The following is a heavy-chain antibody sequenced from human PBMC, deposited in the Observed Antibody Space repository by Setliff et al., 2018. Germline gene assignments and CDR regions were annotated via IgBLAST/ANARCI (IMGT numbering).Heavy chain of an antibody. CDR1: GGTFRSYG. Sequence: SVKVSCKASGGTFRSYGISWVRQAPGQGLEWMGGTIPMFGSTNYAQKFQDRVTIITDESTGTAYMELSSLRSEDTAVYYCARRGGWVVVTATNWFDPWGQGTLVTVSS. CDR2: TIPMFGST. CDR3: ARRGGWVVVTATNWFDP. D-gene: IGHD2-21*02. V-gene: IGHV1-69*05. J-gene: IGHJ5*02.